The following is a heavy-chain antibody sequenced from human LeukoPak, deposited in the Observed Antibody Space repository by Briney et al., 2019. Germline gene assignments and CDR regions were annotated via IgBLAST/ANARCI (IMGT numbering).Heavy chain of an antibody. D-gene: IGHD3-22*01. CDR2: IIPIFGTA. J-gene: IGHJ3*02. CDR1: GGTFSSYA. Sequence: GASVKVSCKASGGTFSSYAISWVRQAPGQGLEWMGGIIPIFGTANYAQKFQGRVTITADKSTSTAYMELSSLRSEDTAVYYCARGGYYYDSSGYSIDAFDIWGQGTMVTVSS. V-gene: IGHV1-69*06. CDR3: ARGGYYYDSSGYSIDAFDI.